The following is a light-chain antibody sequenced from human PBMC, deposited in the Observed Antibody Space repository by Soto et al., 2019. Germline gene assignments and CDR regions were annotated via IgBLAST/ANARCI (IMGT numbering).Light chain of an antibody. CDR2: GAS. V-gene: IGKV3-20*01. J-gene: IGKJ1*01. Sequence: EIVLTQSPGTLSLSPGERATLSCRASQSVSGTYLAWYQQKPGQAPRLLIYGASSRATGIPDRFSGSGSGTDFPLTISRLEPEDFAVYYCQQYGTSRWTFGQGTKVEIK. CDR1: QSVSGTY. CDR3: QQYGTSRWT.